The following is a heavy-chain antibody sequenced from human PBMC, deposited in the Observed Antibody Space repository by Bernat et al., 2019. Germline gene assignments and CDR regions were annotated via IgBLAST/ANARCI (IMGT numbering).Heavy chain of an antibody. CDR3: ARQGPGYSSSWYHLDY. Sequence: EVQLVQSGAEVKKPGESLKISCKGSGYSFTSYWIGWVRQMPVKGLEWMGIISPGDSDTRYSPSFQGQVTISADKSISTAYLQWSSLKASDTAMYYCARQGPGYSSSWYHLDYWGQGTLVTVSS. CDR2: ISPGDSDT. V-gene: IGHV5-51*01. D-gene: IGHD6-13*01. CDR1: GYSFTSYW. J-gene: IGHJ4*02.